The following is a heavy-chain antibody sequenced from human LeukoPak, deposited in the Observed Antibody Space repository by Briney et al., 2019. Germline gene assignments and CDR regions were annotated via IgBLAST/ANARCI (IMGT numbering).Heavy chain of an antibody. D-gene: IGHD3-22*01. Sequence: GGSLRLSCAASGVTFSSYAMTWVRHAPGKGLEWVSAISGSGGSTSYADSLKGGFTTYSDNSKNPLSLQINGLRAEDTAIYFCAKVAVVTGGSFDYWGQGTLVTVSS. V-gene: IGHV3-23*01. CDR3: AKVAVVTGGSFDY. CDR2: ISGSGGST. J-gene: IGHJ4*02. CDR1: GVTFSSYA.